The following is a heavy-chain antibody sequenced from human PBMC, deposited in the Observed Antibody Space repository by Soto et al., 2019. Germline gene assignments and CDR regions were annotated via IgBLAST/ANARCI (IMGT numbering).Heavy chain of an antibody. J-gene: IGHJ4*02. CDR1: GYTFTTYG. CDR3: ARESGTTYTPDY. D-gene: IGHD1-7*01. CDR2: ISAYNGHT. Sequence: QVELVQSGAEVKKPGASVKVSCKAYGYTFTTYGISWVRQAPGQGLEWMGWISAYNGHTNYAQKLQGRVTMTTDTSTSTAYMELRSLRSDVTAVYYCARESGTTYTPDYWGQGTLVTVSS. V-gene: IGHV1-18*04.